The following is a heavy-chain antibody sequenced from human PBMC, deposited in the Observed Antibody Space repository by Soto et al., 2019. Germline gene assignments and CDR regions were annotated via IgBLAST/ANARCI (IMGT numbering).Heavy chain of an antibody. D-gene: IGHD1-26*01. Sequence: EVQLLESGGGLVQPGGYLRLPCAASGFTFSTYAMTWVRQAPGKGLKWVSALSAIGATTYHADSGKGRLTISRDNSENTLYLQMNSLRAEDTAVYYCEKGLSGSQYYDYGMDVWGQGTTVTVSS. CDR1: GFTFSTYA. CDR3: EKGLSGSQYYDYGMDV. CDR2: LSAIGATT. V-gene: IGHV3-23*01. J-gene: IGHJ6*02.